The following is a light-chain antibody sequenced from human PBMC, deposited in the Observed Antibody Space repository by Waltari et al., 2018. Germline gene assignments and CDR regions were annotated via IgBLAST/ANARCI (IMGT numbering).Light chain of an antibody. CDR3: QQYYYTPFT. CDR1: QSLLYRSNNKKN. J-gene: IGKJ3*01. Sequence: DFVMTLSPGSLALSLGERATVNCKASQSLLYRSNNKKNLAWYQQKSGQPPKLLIYWASTRESGVPDRFSGSGSGTDFSLTINSLQAEDVAIYYCQQYYYTPFTFGPGTKVEI. V-gene: IGKV4-1*01. CDR2: WAS.